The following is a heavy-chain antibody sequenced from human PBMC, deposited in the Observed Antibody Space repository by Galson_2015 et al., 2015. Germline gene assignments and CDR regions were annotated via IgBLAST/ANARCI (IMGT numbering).Heavy chain of an antibody. D-gene: IGHD3-9*01. CDR2: INWNGGSI. Sequence: SLRLSCAASGFSFDDYAMHWVRQAPGEGLEWVSGINWNGGSIDYADSVKGRFTISRDNAKNSLYLQMNSLRAEDTALYYCAKSTYFDILTVSDSWGQGTLVTVSS. CDR3: AKSTYFDILTVSDS. CDR1: GFSFDDYA. V-gene: IGHV3-9*01. J-gene: IGHJ4*02.